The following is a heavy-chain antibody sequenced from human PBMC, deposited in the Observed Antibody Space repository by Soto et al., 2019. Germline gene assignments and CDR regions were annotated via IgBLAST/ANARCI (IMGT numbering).Heavy chain of an antibody. V-gene: IGHV4-30-2*01. J-gene: IGHJ5*02. CDR1: GGSISSGGYS. CDR3: AIGPPFLP. CDR2: IYHSGSI. D-gene: IGHD3-3*02. Sequence: QLQLQESGSGLVKPSQTLSLTCTVSGGSISSGGYSWSWIRQQPGKGLAWIGYIYHSGSIYYNPALKSGVTISVDRSKNQFSLELSSVTAADTAVYYCAIGPPFLPWGQGTLVTVSS.